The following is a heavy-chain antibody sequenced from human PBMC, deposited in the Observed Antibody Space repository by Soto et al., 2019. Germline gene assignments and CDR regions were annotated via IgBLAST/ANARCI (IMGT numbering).Heavy chain of an antibody. CDR1: GFTFSSYG. CDR3: ARGSAAGYSYVGGMDV. D-gene: IGHD5-18*01. CDR2: IWYDGSNK. Sequence: QVQLVESGGGVVQPGRSLRLSCAASGFTFSSYGMHWVRQAPGKGLEWVAVIWYDGSNKYYADSVKGRFTISRDNSRNTLYLQMNSLRAEDTAVYYCARGSAAGYSYVGGMDVWAKGPRSPSP. J-gene: IGHJ6*02. V-gene: IGHV3-33*01.